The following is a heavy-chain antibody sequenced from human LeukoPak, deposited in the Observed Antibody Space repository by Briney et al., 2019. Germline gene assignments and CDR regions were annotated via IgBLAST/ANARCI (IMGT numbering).Heavy chain of an antibody. V-gene: IGHV3-23*01. CDR3: AKAGSYSDISVYPLASFDF. CDR2: ISASGGSA. CDR1: GFTFSNSD. Sequence: GGSLRLSCAASGFTFSNSDMNWVRQAPGMGLEWVSFISASGGSAQYADSVRGRFTISRDNSKNTLYLQMNSLRAEDTAVYYCAKAGSYSDISVYPLASFDFWGQGTMVTVSS. D-gene: IGHD3-22*01. J-gene: IGHJ3*01.